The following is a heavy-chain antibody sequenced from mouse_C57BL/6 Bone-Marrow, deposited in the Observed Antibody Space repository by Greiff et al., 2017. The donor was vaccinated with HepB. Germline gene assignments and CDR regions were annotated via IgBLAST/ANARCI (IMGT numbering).Heavy chain of an antibody. Sequence: VQLQQSGAELVRPGTSVKMSCKASGYTFTNYWIGWAKQRPGHGLEWIGDIYPGGGYTNYNEKFKGKATLTADKSSSTAYMQFSSLTSEDSAIYYCARSGYSNYLYAMDYWGQGTSVTVSS. CDR2: IYPGGGYT. J-gene: IGHJ4*01. V-gene: IGHV1-63*01. CDR3: ARSGYSNYLYAMDY. D-gene: IGHD2-5*01. CDR1: GYTFTNYW.